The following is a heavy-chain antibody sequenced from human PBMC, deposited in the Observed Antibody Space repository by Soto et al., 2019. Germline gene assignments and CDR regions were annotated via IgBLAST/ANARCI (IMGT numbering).Heavy chain of an antibody. J-gene: IGHJ4*02. CDR3: EKGERGRSHFDY. CDR2: ISSSSSYI. CDR1: GFTFSSYS. D-gene: IGHD1-1*01. Sequence: PGGSLRLSCAASGFTFSSYSMNWVRQAPGKGLEWVSSISSSSSYIYYADSVKGRFTISRDNSKNSLYLQMNSLRAEDTAVYYGEKGERGRSHFDYWGQGNLVTVS. V-gene: IGHV3-21*04.